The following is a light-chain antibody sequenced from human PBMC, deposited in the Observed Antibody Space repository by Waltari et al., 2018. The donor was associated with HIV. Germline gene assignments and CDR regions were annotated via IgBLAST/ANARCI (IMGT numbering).Light chain of an antibody. CDR3: ASWDDALSSWL. CDR1: NSNVGKNY. Sequence: QSGLRQPPSTSRPPGQRVVISCSGSNSNVGKNYDSWFQQLPGAAPGLLIYRNDRRPSGVPDRFTAAKSGSSASLVISGLRSDDEAEYFCASWDDALSSWLFGGGTKLTVL. J-gene: IGLJ6*01. CDR2: RND. V-gene: IGLV1-47*01.